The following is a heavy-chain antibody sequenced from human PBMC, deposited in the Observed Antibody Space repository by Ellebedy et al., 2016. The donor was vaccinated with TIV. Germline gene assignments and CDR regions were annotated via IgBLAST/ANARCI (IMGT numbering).Heavy chain of an antibody. J-gene: IGHJ4*02. D-gene: IGHD6-13*01. CDR3: AKLGGVLSWYADY. Sequence: PGGSLRLSCAASGFTFGCCAMSWVRQAPGKGLEWVSVISNGGDTTYADSVKGRFTISRNNSKNTRYLQMNSLGADDTAIYYCAKLGGVLSWYADYWGLGTLVTVSS. CDR1: GFTFGCCA. CDR2: ISNGGDT. V-gene: IGHV3-23*01.